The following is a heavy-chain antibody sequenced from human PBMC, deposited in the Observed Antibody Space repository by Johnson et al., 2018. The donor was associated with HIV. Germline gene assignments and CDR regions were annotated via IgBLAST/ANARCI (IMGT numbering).Heavy chain of an antibody. CDR1: GFTFSSYD. D-gene: IGHD6-6*01. CDR2: IGTAGDT. CDR3: ARSGAASIAARGDAFDI. J-gene: IGHJ3*02. V-gene: IGHV3-13*01. Sequence: VQLVESGGGLVQPGGSLRLSCAASGFTFSSYDMHWVRQTTGKGLESVSGIGTAGDTYYPGSVKGRFTIARENAKNSLYLQMNSLRAEDTAVYYCARSGAASIAARGDAFDIWDQGTMVTVSS.